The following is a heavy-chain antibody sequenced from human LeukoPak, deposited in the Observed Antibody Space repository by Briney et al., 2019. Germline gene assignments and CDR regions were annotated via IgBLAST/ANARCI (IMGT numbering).Heavy chain of an antibody. CDR1: GGSFSGYY. D-gene: IGHD6-19*01. V-gene: IGHV4-59*08. J-gene: IGHJ4*02. CDR3: ARHSGWYEDY. Sequence: PSETLSLTCAVYGGSFSGYYWSWIRQPAGKGLEWIGYIYYSGSTNYNPSLKSRVTISVDTSKNQFSLKLSSVTTADTAVYYCARHSGWYEDYWGQGTLVTVSS. CDR2: IYYSGST.